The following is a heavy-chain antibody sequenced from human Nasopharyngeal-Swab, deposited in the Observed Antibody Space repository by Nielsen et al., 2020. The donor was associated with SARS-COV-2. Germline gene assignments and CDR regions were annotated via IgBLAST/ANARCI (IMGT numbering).Heavy chain of an antibody. V-gene: IGHV4-34*01. CDR1: VGSFSAYY. CDR2: VDHTGRT. Sequence: SETLSLTCAVHVGSFSAYYWSWVRQPPGKGLEWIGEVDHTGRTNNNPSLQSRVTMSVDTSKNQFSLTLSSVTAADTAVYYCARGGYQLLLRSYYYGMDVWSQGNTVTVSS. CDR3: ARGGYQLLLRSYYYGMDV. D-gene: IGHD2-2*01. J-gene: IGHJ6*02.